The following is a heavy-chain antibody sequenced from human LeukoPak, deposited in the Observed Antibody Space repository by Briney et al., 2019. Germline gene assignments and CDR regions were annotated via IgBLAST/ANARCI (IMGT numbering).Heavy chain of an antibody. CDR3: AKGPEYTPMVEY. V-gene: IGHV3-30*18. J-gene: IGHJ4*02. D-gene: IGHD5-18*01. Sequence: PGRSLRLSCAASGFTFSSYGMHWVRQAPGKGLEWVAVISYDGGNEYYADSVKGRFTISRDNSKNTLYLQMNSLRAEDTAVYYCAKGPEYTPMVEYWGQGTLVTVSS. CDR1: GFTFSSYG. CDR2: ISYDGGNE.